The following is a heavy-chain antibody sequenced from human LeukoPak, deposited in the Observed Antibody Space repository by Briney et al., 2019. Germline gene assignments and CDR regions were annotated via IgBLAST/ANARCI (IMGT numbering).Heavy chain of an antibody. CDR1: GFTVSNSH. Sequence: HSGGSLRLSCAASGFTVSNSHMNWVRQAPGKGLEWVSVIYSSGSTYYADSVKGRFTISRDNSKNTLYLQMNSLRAEDTAVYYCVRDDDRPDNGLDYWGQGTLVTVSS. CDR3: VRDDDRPDNGLDY. V-gene: IGHV3-53*01. CDR2: IYSSGST. D-gene: IGHD3-22*01. J-gene: IGHJ4*02.